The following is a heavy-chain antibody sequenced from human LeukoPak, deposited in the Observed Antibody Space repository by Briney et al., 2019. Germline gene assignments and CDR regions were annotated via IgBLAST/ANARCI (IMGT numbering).Heavy chain of an antibody. V-gene: IGHV4-59*01. J-gene: IGHJ4*02. CDR1: GTSFRDYY. CDR3: ARGMMARNQYYLDY. D-gene: IGHD5-24*01. Sequence: SETLSLTCGVSGTSFRDYYWSWIRQPPGKGLEWIGYIYYSGSTKYNPSLKSRVTISVDTSKNQFSLNLSSVTAADTAVYYCARGMMARNQYYLDYWGQGTLVTVSS. CDR2: IYYSGST.